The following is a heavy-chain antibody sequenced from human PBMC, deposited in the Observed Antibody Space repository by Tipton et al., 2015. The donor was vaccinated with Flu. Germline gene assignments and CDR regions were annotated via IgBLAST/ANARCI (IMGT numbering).Heavy chain of an antibody. CDR1: SGSIRSTNYF. D-gene: IGHD3-10*02. V-gene: IGHV4-39*01. J-gene: IGHJ4*02. CDR3: ARLSYYDVDLKNFYFDH. Sequence: TLSLTCTVSSGSIRSTNYFCAWIRQPPRKGLELIGSIYPSGTTYYNPSLKSRVTISVDTSKSQFSLKLRSVTAADTAVYYCARLSYYDVDLKNFYFDHWGQGALVTVSS. CDR2: IYPSGTT.